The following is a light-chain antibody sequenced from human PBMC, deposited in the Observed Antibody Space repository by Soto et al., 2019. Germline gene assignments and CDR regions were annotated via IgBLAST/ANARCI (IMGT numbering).Light chain of an antibody. J-gene: IGLJ3*02. CDR2: EVS. CDR1: SSDVGGYNY. Sequence: QSALTQPPSASGSPGQSVTISCTGTSSDVGGYNYVSWYQQHPGKAPKLMIYEVSKRPSGVPDRFSGPKSGNTASLTVSGLQAEDEADYYCSSYAGSIFWVFGGGTKVTVL. CDR3: SSYAGSIFWV. V-gene: IGLV2-8*01.